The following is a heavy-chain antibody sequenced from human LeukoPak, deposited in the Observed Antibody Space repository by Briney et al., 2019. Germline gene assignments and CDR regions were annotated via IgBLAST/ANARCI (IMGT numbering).Heavy chain of an antibody. D-gene: IGHD3-22*01. CDR1: GFTVSSTY. CDR3: ARDDYYDSSGLDY. V-gene: IGHV3-53*01. Sequence: PGGSLRLSCAASGFTVSSTYMAWVRQAPGKGLEWVSIIYSSTSTYYADSVKGRFTLSRDNSKNILYLQMNSLRAEDTAVYYCARDDYYDSSGLDYGGQGILVTVSS. CDR2: IYSSTST. J-gene: IGHJ4*02.